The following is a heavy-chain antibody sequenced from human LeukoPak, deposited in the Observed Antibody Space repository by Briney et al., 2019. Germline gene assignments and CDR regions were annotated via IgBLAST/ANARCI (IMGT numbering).Heavy chain of an antibody. CDR2: ISSSGSTI. D-gene: IGHD6-13*01. CDR3: ARDRGSSWYPHYYYYHGMDV. V-gene: IGHV3-11*01. CDR1: GFTFSDYY. Sequence: GGSLRLSCVASGFTFSDYYMSWIRQAPGKGLEWVSYISSSGSTICYADSVKGRFTISRDNAKNSLYLQMNSLRAEDTAVYDCARDRGSSWYPHYYYYHGMDVWGQGTTVTVSS. J-gene: IGHJ6*02.